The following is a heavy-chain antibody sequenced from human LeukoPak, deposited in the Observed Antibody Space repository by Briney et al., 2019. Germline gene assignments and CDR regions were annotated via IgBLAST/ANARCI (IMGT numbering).Heavy chain of an antibody. D-gene: IGHD2-15*01. CDR2: ISYDGSNK. Sequence: GGSLRLSCAASGFTFSSYAMHWVRQAPGKGLEWVAVISYDGSNKYYADSVKGRFTISRDNSKNTLYLQMNSLRAEDTAVYYCAREELLLQGALDYWGQGTLVTVSS. J-gene: IGHJ4*02. V-gene: IGHV3-30-3*01. CDR3: AREELLLQGALDY. CDR1: GFTFSSYA.